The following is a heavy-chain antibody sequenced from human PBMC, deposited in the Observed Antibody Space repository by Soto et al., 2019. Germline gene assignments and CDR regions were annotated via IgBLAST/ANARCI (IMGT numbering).Heavy chain of an antibody. D-gene: IGHD1-26*01. J-gene: IGHJ5*02. V-gene: IGHV3-23*01. CDR3: VGAIAGGTKGGWFDG. CDR1: GFPFSSYT. CDR2: FSGRDATT. Sequence: PGGSLRLSCATSGTSGFPFSSYTMSWVRQAPGKGLEWVSSFSGRDATTYYADSVKGRFTISRDNSKNTLYLQMNSLRAEDTAACSCVGAIAGGTKGGWFDGWGQGA.